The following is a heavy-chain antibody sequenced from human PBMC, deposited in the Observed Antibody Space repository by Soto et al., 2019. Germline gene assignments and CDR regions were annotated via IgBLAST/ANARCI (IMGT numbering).Heavy chain of an antibody. J-gene: IGHJ3*02. V-gene: IGHV3-48*02. CDR2: ISVGGGSI. CDR3: VRDHSWAFEI. CDR1: GFTFRDYA. Sequence: EVQLVESGGGLVQPGGSLRVSCIDSGFTFRDYAFNWVRQAPGKGLEWVSYISVGGGSIFYADSVKGRFTISRDDARNSVYLQMNTLRHDDTALYHCVRDHSWAFEIWGQGTVVTVSS. D-gene: IGHD1-26*01.